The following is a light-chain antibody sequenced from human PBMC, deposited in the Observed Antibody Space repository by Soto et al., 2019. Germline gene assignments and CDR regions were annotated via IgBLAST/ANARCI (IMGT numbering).Light chain of an antibody. Sequence: EIVLTQSPGTLSLSPGERATLSCRASQSVSSNYLAWYQQKPGQAPRLLIYGASTRATGIPARFSGSGSGTDFSLIISGLEPEDFAVYYCQQRSNWPLTFGGGTKVDIK. CDR1: QSVSSNY. CDR2: GAS. V-gene: IGKV3D-20*02. CDR3: QQRSNWPLT. J-gene: IGKJ4*01.